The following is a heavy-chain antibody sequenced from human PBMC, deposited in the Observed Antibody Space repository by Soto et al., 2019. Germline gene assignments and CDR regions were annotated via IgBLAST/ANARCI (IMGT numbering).Heavy chain of an antibody. CDR2: ISAYNGNT. J-gene: IGHJ5*02. CDR3: AREFGDCSGGSCHIRFDP. CDR1: GYTFTSYG. Sequence: VQLVQSGAEVKKPGASVKVSCKASGYTFTSYGISWVRQAPGQGLEWMGWISAYNGNTNYAQKLQGRVTMTTDTSTSTAYMELRSLRSDDTAVYYCAREFGDCSGGSCHIRFDPWGQGTLVTVSS. V-gene: IGHV1-18*01. D-gene: IGHD2-15*01.